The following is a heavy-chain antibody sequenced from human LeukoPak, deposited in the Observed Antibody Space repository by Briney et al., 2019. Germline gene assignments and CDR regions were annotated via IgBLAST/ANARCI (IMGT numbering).Heavy chain of an antibody. CDR3: ARDFQWGGNDYGDLKTRYHYYGMDV. CDR1: GYTFTSYG. CDR2: ISAYNGNT. J-gene: IGHJ6*02. D-gene: IGHD4-17*01. V-gene: IGHV1-18*01. Sequence: ASVKVSCKASGYTFTSYGISWVRQAPGQGLEWMGWISAYNGNTNYAQKLQGRVTMTTDTSTSTAYMELRSLRSDDTAVYYCARDFQWGGNDYGDLKTRYHYYGMDVWGQGTTVTVSS.